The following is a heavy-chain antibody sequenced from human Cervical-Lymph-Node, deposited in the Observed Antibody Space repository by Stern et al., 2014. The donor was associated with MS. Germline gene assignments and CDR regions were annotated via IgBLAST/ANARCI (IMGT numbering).Heavy chain of an antibody. CDR2: SYYSGST. J-gene: IGHJ6*02. CDR1: GGSISNFY. V-gene: IGHV4-59*01. CDR3: ARGVGGSGSYYYYGMDV. D-gene: IGHD3-10*01. Sequence: QVQLQESGPGLVKPSETLSLTCTVSGGSISNFYWTWIQQPPGKGLEWIGYSYYSGSTNYNPSLKSRVTISVDTSRNQVSLRLTSVTAADTAVYYCARGVGGSGSYYYYGMDVWGQGTTVTVSS.